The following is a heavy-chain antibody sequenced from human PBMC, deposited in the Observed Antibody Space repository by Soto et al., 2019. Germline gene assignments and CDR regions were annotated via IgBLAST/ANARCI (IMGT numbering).Heavy chain of an antibody. CDR2: IYYSGST. CDR1: GGSISSGGYY. Sequence: QVQLQESGPGLVKPSQTLSLTCTVSGGSISSGGYYWSWIRQHPGKGLEWIGYIYYSGSTYYNPSLKSRVTLSVDTSKNQFSLKLSSVTAADTAVYYCARVSHEGCSGGSCYDFDPWGQGTLVTVSS. V-gene: IGHV4-31*03. J-gene: IGHJ5*02. CDR3: ARVSHEGCSGGSCYDFDP. D-gene: IGHD2-15*01.